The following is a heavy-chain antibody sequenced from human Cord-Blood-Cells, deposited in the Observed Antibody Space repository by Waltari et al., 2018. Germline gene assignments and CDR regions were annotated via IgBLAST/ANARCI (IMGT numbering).Heavy chain of an antibody. CDR1: GYTLTELS. J-gene: IGHJ6*02. D-gene: IGHD3-10*01. CDR2: FDPEEGET. Sequence: QVQLVQSGAEVKKPGASVKVSCKVSGYTLTELSMHWVRQAPGKGLEWMGGFDPEEGETIYARKFQGRVTMTEDTSTDTAYMELSSLRSEDTAVYYCATGARDYGSGSYLYYYYGMDVWGQGTTVTVSS. CDR3: ATGARDYGSGSYLYYYYGMDV. V-gene: IGHV1-24*01.